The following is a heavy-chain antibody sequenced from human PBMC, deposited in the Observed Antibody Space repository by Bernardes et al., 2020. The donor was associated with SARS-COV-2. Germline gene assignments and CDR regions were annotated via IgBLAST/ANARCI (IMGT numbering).Heavy chain of an antibody. J-gene: IGHJ4*02. D-gene: IGHD4-17*01. CDR3: AILLGDYSQFDY. Sequence: SLILSCAASGFTFDDYAMHWVRQAPGKGLEWVSGISWNSGSIGYADSVKGRFTISRDNAKNSLYLQMNSLRAEDTALYYCAILLGDYSQFDYWGQGTLVTVSS. CDR1: GFTFDDYA. V-gene: IGHV3-9*01. CDR2: ISWNSGSI.